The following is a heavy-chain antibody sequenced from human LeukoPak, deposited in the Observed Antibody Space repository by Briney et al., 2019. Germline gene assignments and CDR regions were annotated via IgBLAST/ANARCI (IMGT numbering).Heavy chain of an antibody. D-gene: IGHD4-23*01. J-gene: IGHJ3*02. CDR3: ARMYDVNSGAFDI. CDR2: ISYDGSNK. CDR1: GFTFSSYA. Sequence: GRSLRLSCAASGFTFSSYAMHWVRQAPGKGLEWVAAISYDGSNKYYADSVKGRFTISRDNSKNTLYLQMNSLRAEDTAVYYCARMYDVNSGAFDIWGQGTMVTVSS. V-gene: IGHV3-30*01.